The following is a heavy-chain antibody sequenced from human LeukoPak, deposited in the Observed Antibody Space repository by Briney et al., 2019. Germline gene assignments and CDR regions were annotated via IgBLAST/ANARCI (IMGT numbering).Heavy chain of an antibody. J-gene: IGHJ3*02. V-gene: IGHV1-2*02. Sequence: ASVKVSCKASGYTFTGYYIHWVRQAPGQGLEWMGWINPNSGGTNYAQKFQGRVTMTRDTSISTVYMELSRLRSDDTAVYYCARFEDYGGNRDVFDIWGQGTMVTVSS. CDR1: GYTFTGYY. D-gene: IGHD4-23*01. CDR2: INPNSGGT. CDR3: ARFEDYGGNRDVFDI.